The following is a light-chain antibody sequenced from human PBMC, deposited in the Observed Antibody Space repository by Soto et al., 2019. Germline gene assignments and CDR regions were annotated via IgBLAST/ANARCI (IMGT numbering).Light chain of an antibody. CDR1: QSLSNF. V-gene: IGKV3-11*01. CDR3: QQLSILVT. J-gene: IGKJ3*01. CDR2: DAS. Sequence: EIVLTQSPATLSLSPGERDTLSCRASQSLSNFLAWYQQKPGQAPRLLISDASNRATGIPVRFSGSGSGTDFTRTISRLAPEDVSVYYGQQLSILVTFGPGTTVEIK.